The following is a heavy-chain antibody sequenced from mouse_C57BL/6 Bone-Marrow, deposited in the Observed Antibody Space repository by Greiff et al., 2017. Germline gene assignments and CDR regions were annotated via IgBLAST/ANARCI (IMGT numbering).Heavy chain of an antibody. CDR2: ISNGGGST. D-gene: IGHD2-5*01. CDR3: ARQGIVTTKFAY. CDR1: GFTFSDYY. V-gene: IGHV5-12*01. Sequence: EVQRVESGGGLVQPGGSLKLSSAASGFTFSDYYMYWVRQTPEKRLEWVAYISNGGGSTYYPDTVKGRFTISRDNAKNTLYLQMSRLKSEDTAMYYCARQGIVTTKFAYWGQGTLVTVSA. J-gene: IGHJ3*01.